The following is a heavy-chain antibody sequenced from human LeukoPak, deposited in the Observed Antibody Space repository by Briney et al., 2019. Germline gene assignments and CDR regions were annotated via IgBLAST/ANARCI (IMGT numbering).Heavy chain of an antibody. CDR2: IKVGGSVK. CDR1: GLTFRSYW. CDR3: ARDLLTYDYVWGSYRQYYFVY. D-gene: IGHD3-16*02. Sequence: GWSLKLSCAASGLTFRSYWMSWVRQDPGKGLEWVAIIKVGGSVKYYVSSVKGRFTISRDNAKNSMYLQMNSLRAEDTAGYYCARDLLTYDYVWGSYRQYYFVYWGQGTLVTVSS. V-gene: IGHV3-7*01. J-gene: IGHJ4*02.